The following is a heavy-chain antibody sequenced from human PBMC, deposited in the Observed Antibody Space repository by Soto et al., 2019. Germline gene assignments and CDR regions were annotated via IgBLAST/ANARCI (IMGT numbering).Heavy chain of an antibody. Sequence: PGESLKISCKGSGYSFTSYWIGWVRQMPGKGLEWMGIIYPGDSDTRYSPSFQGQVTISADKSISTAYLQWSSLKASDTAMYYCARTAGAGKNYSGPDVWGQGTTVTVSS. J-gene: IGHJ6*01. D-gene: IGHD6-13*01. CDR3: ARTAGAGKNYSGPDV. CDR1: GYSFTSYW. CDR2: IYPGDSDT. V-gene: IGHV5-51*01.